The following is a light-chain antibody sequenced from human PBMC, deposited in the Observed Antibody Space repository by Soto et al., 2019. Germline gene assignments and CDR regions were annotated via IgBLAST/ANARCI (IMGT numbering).Light chain of an antibody. CDR3: QTWDTGIRV. CDR2: LNSDGSH. J-gene: IGLJ3*02. Sequence: QPVLTQPPSASAPLGASVKLTCTLSSGHISYAIAWHQQQPEKGPRYLMKLNSDGSHSKGDGIPDRFSGSSSGAERYLTISSLQSEDEADYYCQTWDTGIRVFDGGTQLTVL. CDR1: SGHISYA. V-gene: IGLV4-69*02.